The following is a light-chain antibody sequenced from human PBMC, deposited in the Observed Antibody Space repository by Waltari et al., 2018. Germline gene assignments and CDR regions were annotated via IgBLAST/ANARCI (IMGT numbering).Light chain of an antibody. CDR1: SSDIGTYNY. J-gene: IGLJ3*02. CDR2: DVS. CDR3: SSYSDSSTLVV. Sequence: QSALTQPASVSGSPGQSITMSCTGTSSDIGTYNYVSWYQQHPGKAPKLMIYDVSNRPAGVCTRCSGSKAGITASLTISGLRAEDEADYYCSSYSDSSTLVVFGGGTKLTVL. V-gene: IGLV2-14*03.